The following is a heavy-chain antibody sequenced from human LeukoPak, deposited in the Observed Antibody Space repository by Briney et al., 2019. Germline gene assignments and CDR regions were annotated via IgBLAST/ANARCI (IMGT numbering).Heavy chain of an antibody. CDR2: ISYDGSNK. J-gene: IGHJ4*02. D-gene: IGHD3-10*01. V-gene: IGHV3-30*04. CDR1: GFTFSSYA. CDR3: AKWGSTMVRGVLE. Sequence: GGSLRLSCAASGFTFSSYAMHWVRQAPGKGLEWVAVISYDGSNKYYADSVKGRFTISRDNSKNSLYLQMNSLRAEGTAVYYCAKWGSTMVRGVLEWGQGTLVTVSS.